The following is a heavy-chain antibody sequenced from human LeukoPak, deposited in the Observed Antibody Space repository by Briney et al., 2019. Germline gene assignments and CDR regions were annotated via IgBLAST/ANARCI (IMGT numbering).Heavy chain of an antibody. J-gene: IGHJ4*02. V-gene: IGHV3-30*02. CDR2: IRYDGSNK. CDR3: AKTPVPYSSGWYALDY. D-gene: IGHD6-19*01. Sequence: PGASLRLSCAASGFTFSSYGMHWVCQGPGKGLEWVAFIRYDGSNKYYADSVKGRFTISRDNPKNTLYLQMNSLRAEDTAVYYCAKTPVPYSSGWYALDYWGQGTLVTVSS. CDR1: GFTFSSYG.